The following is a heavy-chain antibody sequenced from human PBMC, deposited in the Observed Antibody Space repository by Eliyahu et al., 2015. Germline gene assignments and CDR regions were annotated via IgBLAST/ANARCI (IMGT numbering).Heavy chain of an antibody. D-gene: IGHD3-22*01. CDR3: ASHRSRVYYYDSSGYYAYFDY. CDR1: XFXFSRYA. J-gene: IGHJ4*02. V-gene: IGHV3-30*01. Sequence: QVQLVESGGGVVQPGRSLRLSCAASXFXFSRYALXWVRQAPGKGLEWVAVISYDGSNKYYADSVKGRFTISRDNSKNTLYLQMNSLRAEDTAVYYCASHRSRVYYYDSSGYYAYFDYWGQGTLVTVSS. CDR2: ISYDGSNK.